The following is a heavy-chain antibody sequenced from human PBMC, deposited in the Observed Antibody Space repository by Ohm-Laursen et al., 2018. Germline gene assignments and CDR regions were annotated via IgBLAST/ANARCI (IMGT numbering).Heavy chain of an antibody. Sequence: GASLRISCKGSGYNFNIYWIAWVRQMPGKGLEWMGLIYPDDSDTRYSPAFDGQVTISVDKYTNTAYLQWRTLQASDTAIYYCARHARGYDTRHERGANQLGDCWGQGTRVTVSS. CDR2: IYPDDSDT. J-gene: IGHJ4*02. V-gene: IGHV5-51*01. D-gene: IGHD3-3*01. CDR1: GYNFNIYW. CDR3: ARHARGYDTRHERGANQLGDC.